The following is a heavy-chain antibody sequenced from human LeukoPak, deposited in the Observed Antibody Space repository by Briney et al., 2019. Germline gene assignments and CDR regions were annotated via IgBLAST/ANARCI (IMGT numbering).Heavy chain of an antibody. J-gene: IGHJ3*02. CDR1: GFTFSSYS. Sequence: GGSLRLSCAASGFTFSSYSMNWVRQAPGKGLEWVSSISSSSSYIYYADSVKGRFTISRDNAKNSLYLQMNSLRAEDTAVYYCARAPYYYDTRGAFDIWGQGTMVTVSS. D-gene: IGHD3-22*01. CDR3: ARAPYYYDTRGAFDI. V-gene: IGHV3-21*01. CDR2: ISSSSSYI.